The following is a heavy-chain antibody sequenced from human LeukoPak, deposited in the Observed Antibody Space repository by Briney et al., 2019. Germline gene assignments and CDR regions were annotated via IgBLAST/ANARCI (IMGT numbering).Heavy chain of an antibody. CDR3: AKDGVNWKKQYYFDY. J-gene: IGHJ4*02. CDR1: GFTFSSYA. CDR2: ISGSGGST. V-gene: IGHV3-23*01. Sequence: PGGSLRLSCAASGFTFSSYAMSWVRQAPGKGLEWVSAISGSGGSTYYADSVKGRFTISRDNSKNTLYLQMNSLRAEDTAVYYCAKDGVNWKKQYYFDYWGQETLVTVSS. D-gene: IGHD1-20*01.